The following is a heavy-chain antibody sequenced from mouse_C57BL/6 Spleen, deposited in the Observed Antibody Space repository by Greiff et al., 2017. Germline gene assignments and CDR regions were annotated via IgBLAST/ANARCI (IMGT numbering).Heavy chain of an antibody. J-gene: IGHJ3*01. Sequence: VQGVESGAELVRPGTSVKVSCKASGYAFTNYLIEWVKQRPGQGLEWIGVINPGSGGTNYNEKFKGKATLTADKSSSTAYMQLSSLTSEDSAVYFCARGHYYGSSYVGFAYWGQGTLVTVSA. CDR2: INPGSGGT. D-gene: IGHD1-1*01. CDR1: GYAFTNYL. V-gene: IGHV1-54*01. CDR3: ARGHYYGSSYVGFAY.